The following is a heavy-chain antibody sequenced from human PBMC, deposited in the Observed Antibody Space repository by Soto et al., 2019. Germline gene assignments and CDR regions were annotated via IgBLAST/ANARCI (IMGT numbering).Heavy chain of an antibody. V-gene: IGHV3-30-3*01. CDR2: ISYDGSNK. CDR1: GFTFSSYA. CDR3: ARDLRGGGMDV. Sequence: QVQLVESGGGVVQPGRSLRLSCAASGFTFSSYAMHWVRQAPGKGLEWVAVISYDGSNKYYADSVKGRFTISRDNSKNSLYLQMNSLGAEDAAVYYCARDLRGGGMDVWGQGTTVTVSS. J-gene: IGHJ6*02. D-gene: IGHD5-12*01.